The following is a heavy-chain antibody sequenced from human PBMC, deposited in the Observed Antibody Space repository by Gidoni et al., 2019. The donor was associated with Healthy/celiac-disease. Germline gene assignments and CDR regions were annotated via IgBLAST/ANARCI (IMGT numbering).Heavy chain of an antibody. V-gene: IGHV1-2*02. J-gene: IGHJ4*02. CDR1: GYTFTGYY. D-gene: IGHD5-12*01. Sequence: QVQLVQSGAEVKKPGASVKVSCKASGYTFTGYYMHWVRQAPGQGLEWMGWINPNSGGTNYAQKFQGRVTMTRDTSISTAYMELSRLRSDDTAVYYCARDAEGRDGYNSLFDYWGQGTLVTVSS. CDR2: INPNSGGT. CDR3: ARDAEGRDGYNSLFDY.